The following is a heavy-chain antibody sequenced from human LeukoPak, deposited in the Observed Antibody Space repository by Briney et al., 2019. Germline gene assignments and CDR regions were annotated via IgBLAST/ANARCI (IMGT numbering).Heavy chain of an antibody. Sequence: GGSLRLSCAAPGFTFSSYSMNWVRQAPGKGLEWVSYISSGRSTIYYADSVKGRFTISRDNAKNSLYLQMNSLRAEDTSVYYCARDQESSTFDYWGQGTLVTVSS. CDR2: ISSGRSTI. J-gene: IGHJ4*02. CDR1: GFTFSSYS. D-gene: IGHD3-10*01. CDR3: ARDQESSTFDY. V-gene: IGHV3-48*04.